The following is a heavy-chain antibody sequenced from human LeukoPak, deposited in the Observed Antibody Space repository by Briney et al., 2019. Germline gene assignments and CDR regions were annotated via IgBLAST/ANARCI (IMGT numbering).Heavy chain of an antibody. CDR3: AKRVYDILPGCDY. Sequence: GGSLRLSCAASGFTFSSYAMSWVRQAPGKGVEWVSAISGSGGSTYYADSVKGRFTISRDNSKNTLYLQMNGLRAEDTAVYYCAKRVYDILPGCDYWGQGTLVTVSS. D-gene: IGHD3-9*01. CDR1: GFTFSSYA. V-gene: IGHV3-23*01. J-gene: IGHJ4*02. CDR2: ISGSGGST.